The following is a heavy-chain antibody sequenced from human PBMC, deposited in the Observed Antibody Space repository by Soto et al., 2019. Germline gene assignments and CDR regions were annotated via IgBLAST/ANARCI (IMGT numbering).Heavy chain of an antibody. CDR3: ARSYGSGSYYKFYGMDV. V-gene: IGHV1-69*01. CDR2: IIPIFGTA. CDR1: GGTFSSYA. D-gene: IGHD3-10*01. Sequence: KVSCKASGGTFSSYAISWVRQAPGQGLEWMGGIIPIFGTANYAQKFQGRVTITADESTSTAYMELSSLRSEDTAVYYCARSYGSGSYYKFYGMDVWGQGTTVTVSS. J-gene: IGHJ6*02.